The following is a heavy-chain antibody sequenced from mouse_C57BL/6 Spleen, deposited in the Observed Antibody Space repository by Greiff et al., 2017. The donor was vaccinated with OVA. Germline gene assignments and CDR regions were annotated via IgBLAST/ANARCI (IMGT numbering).Heavy chain of an antibody. CDR2: IHPSDSDP. D-gene: IGHD3-2*02. J-gene: IGHJ3*01. CDR1: GYTFTSYW. Sequence: QVQLQQPGAELVKPGASVKVSCKASGYTFTSYWMHWVKQRPGQGLEWIGRIHPSDSDPNYNQKFKGKATLTVDKSSCTAYMQLSSLTSEDSAVYYCAICPAQATVWGQGTLVTVSA. V-gene: IGHV1-74*01. CDR3: AICPAQATV.